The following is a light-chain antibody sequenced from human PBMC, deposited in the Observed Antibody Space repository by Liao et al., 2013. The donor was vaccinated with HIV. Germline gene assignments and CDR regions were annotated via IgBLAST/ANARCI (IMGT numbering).Light chain of an antibody. Sequence: SYEPTQSPSVSVAPGKTARITCGGNNIGNKSVHWYRQKPGQAPVLVIYYDSDRPSGIPERFSGSSSGTTVTLTISGVQAEDEADYYCQSADSSGTCPVFGGGTKLTVL. CDR3: QSADSSGTCPV. J-gene: IGLJ3*02. CDR2: YDS. CDR1: NIGNKS. V-gene: IGLV3-25*03.